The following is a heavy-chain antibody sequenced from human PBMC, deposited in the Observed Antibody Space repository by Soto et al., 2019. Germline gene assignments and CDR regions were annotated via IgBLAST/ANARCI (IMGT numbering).Heavy chain of an antibody. D-gene: IGHD6-19*01. J-gene: IGHJ6*02. Sequence: QVQLQESGPGLVKPSETLSLTCTVSGGSVSSGSYYWSWIRQPPGKGLEWIGYIYYSGSTNYNPSLKRRVTISVDTSKNQFSLKLSSVTAADTAVYYCARDAVAENGMDVWGQGTTVTVSS. CDR1: GGSVSSGSYY. CDR3: ARDAVAENGMDV. CDR2: IYYSGST. V-gene: IGHV4-61*01.